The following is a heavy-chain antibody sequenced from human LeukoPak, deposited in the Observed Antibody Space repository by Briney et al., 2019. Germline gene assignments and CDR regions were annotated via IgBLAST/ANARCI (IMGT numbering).Heavy chain of an antibody. Sequence: GGSLRLSCAASGFTFSSYWMSWVRQAPGKGLEWVANIKRDGSEKYYVDSVKGRFTISRDNAKNSLYLQMNSLRAEDTAVYYCAREQYYYDRSGYFDYWGQGTLVTVSS. J-gene: IGHJ4*02. CDR2: IKRDGSEK. CDR3: AREQYYYDRSGYFDY. V-gene: IGHV3-7*01. D-gene: IGHD3-22*01. CDR1: GFTFSSYW.